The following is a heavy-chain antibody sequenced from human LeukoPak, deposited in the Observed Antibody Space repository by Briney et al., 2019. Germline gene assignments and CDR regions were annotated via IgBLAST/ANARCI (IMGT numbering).Heavy chain of an antibody. CDR2: IYNDVGT. J-gene: IGHJ3*02. CDR3: AREGHSSAFDI. V-gene: IGHV3-53*01. D-gene: IGHD5-18*01. CDR1: GFTVSSNH. Sequence: GGSLRLSCAASGFTVSSNHMTWVRQAPGKGLDCVSVIYNDVGTYYADSVKGRFTISRDNSKNTLYLQMNSLRADDTAVYFCAREGHSSAFDIWGQGTMVTVSS.